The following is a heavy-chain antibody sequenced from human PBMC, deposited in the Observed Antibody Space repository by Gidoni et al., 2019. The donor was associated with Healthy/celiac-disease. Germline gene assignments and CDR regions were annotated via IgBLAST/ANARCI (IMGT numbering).Heavy chain of an antibody. V-gene: IGHV4-34*01. CDR3: ARFVKYQLLSLDY. J-gene: IGHJ4*02. D-gene: IGHD2-2*01. CDR2: INHSGST. CDR1: GGSFSGDY. Sequence: QVQLQQWGAGLLKPSETLSLPCAVYGGSFSGDYWSWIRQPPGKGLEWIGEINHSGSTNDNPSLKSRVTISVDTSKNQFSLKLSSVTAAVTAVYYCARFVKYQLLSLDYWGQGTLVTVSS.